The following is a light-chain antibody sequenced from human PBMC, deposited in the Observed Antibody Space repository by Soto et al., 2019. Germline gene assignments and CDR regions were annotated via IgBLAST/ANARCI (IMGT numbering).Light chain of an antibody. Sequence: DIQMTQSPSTLSASVGDRVTITCRASQSISTWLAWYQQKLGKAPKLLIHDASSLESGVPSRFSGSGSGTEFTLTISSLQPDDFATYYCQQYNSFSRWTFGQGTKVDIK. CDR3: QQYNSFSRWT. V-gene: IGKV1-5*01. CDR1: QSISTW. J-gene: IGKJ1*01. CDR2: DAS.